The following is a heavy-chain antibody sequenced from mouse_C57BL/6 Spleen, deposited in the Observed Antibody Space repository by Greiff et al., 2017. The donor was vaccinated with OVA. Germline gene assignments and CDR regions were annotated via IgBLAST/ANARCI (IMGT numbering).Heavy chain of an antibody. CDR2: IYPGDGDT. V-gene: IGHV1-82*01. CDR1: GYAFSSSW. D-gene: IGHD2-2*01. CDR3: ASDRGYDDYAMDY. Sequence: VQLQESGPELVKPGASVKISCKASGYAFSSSWMNWVKQRPGKGLEWIGRIYPGDGDTNYNGKFKGKATLTADKSSSTANMQLKSLTSKDSAVYICASDRGYDDYAMDYWGQGTSVTVSS. J-gene: IGHJ4*01.